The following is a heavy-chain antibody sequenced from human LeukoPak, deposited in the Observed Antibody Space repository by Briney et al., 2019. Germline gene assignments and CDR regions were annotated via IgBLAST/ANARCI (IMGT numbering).Heavy chain of an antibody. Sequence: SETLSLTCTVSGGSISSSSYYWGWIRQPPGKGLGWIVSIYYSGSTYYNPSLKSRVTISVDTSKNQFSLKLISVTAADTAVYYCARPQGYQLLDFEYWGQGTLVTVSS. CDR3: ARPQGYQLLDFEY. CDR2: IYYSGST. V-gene: IGHV4-39*01. D-gene: IGHD2-2*01. CDR1: GGSISSSSYY. J-gene: IGHJ4*02.